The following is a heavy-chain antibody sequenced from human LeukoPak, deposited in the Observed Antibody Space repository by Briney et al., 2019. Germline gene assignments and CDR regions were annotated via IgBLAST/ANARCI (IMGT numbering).Heavy chain of an antibody. CDR3: ARYDDDYFDY. CDR1: GGSFSGYY. D-gene: IGHD1-1*01. V-gene: IGHV4-34*01. Sequence: PSETLSLTCAVYGGSFSGYYWSWIRQPPGKGLEWIGEINHSGSTNYNPSLKSRVTISVDTSKNQFSLKLSSVTAADTAVYYCARYDDDYFDYWGQGTLVTVSS. J-gene: IGHJ4*02. CDR2: INHSGST.